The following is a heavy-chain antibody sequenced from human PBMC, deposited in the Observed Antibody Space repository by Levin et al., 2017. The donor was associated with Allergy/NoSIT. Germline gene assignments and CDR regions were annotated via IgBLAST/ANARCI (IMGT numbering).Heavy chain of an antibody. J-gene: IGHJ6*02. CDR1: GFTVSSHY. CDR2: IYSGGST. Sequence: GESLKISCAASGFTVSSHYMSWVRQAPGKGLEWVSVIYSGGSTYYADSVKGRFTISRDNSKNTLYLQMNSLRAEDTAVYYCARYSSSWYGMDVWGQGTTVTVSS. D-gene: IGHD6-13*01. CDR3: ARYSSSWYGMDV. V-gene: IGHV3-53*01.